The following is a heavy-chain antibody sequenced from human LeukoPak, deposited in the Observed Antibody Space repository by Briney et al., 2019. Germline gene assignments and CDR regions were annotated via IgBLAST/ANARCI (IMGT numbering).Heavy chain of an antibody. CDR3: ASGWGGGTFDY. CDR1: GFTFSSYW. Sequence: GGSLRLSCAASGFTFSSYWMSWVRQAPGKGLEWEANIKQDGSEKYYVDSVKGRFTISRDNAKNSLYLQMNSLRAEDTAVYYCASGWGGGTFDYWGQGTLVTVSS. D-gene: IGHD1/OR15-1a*01. V-gene: IGHV3-7*01. CDR2: IKQDGSEK. J-gene: IGHJ4*02.